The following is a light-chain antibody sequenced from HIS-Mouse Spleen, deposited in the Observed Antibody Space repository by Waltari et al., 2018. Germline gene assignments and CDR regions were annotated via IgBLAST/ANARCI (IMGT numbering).Light chain of an antibody. CDR2: EDS. CDR1: ALPKQY. CDR3: YSTDSSGNHRV. Sequence: SSQLTQPPSVSVAPGQTAGITCAGDALPKQYASWYQQKSGQAPVLVIYEDSKRPSGIPERFSGSSSGTMATLTISGAQVEDEADYYCYSTDSSGNHRVFGGGTKLTVL. J-gene: IGLJ2*01. V-gene: IGLV3-10*01.